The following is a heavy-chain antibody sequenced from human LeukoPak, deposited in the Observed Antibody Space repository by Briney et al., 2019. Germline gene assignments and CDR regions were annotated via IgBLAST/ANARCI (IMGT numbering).Heavy chain of an antibody. D-gene: IGHD6-19*01. CDR1: GFTFSSYA. Sequence: GGSLRLSCAASGFTFSSYAMSWVRQAPGKGLEWVSAISGSGGSTYYADSVKGRFTISRDNAKNSLYPQMNSLRAEDTAVYYCARDAGSGWYHDYFQHWGQGTLVTVSS. V-gene: IGHV3-23*01. CDR3: ARDAGSGWYHDYFQH. J-gene: IGHJ1*01. CDR2: ISGSGGST.